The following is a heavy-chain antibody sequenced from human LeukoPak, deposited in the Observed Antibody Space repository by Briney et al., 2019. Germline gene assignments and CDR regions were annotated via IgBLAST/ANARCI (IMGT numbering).Heavy chain of an antibody. CDR3: AKGLTYGFDY. J-gene: IGHJ4*02. CDR2: ISGSSDFT. CDR1: GFTFSSHA. V-gene: IGHV3-23*01. Sequence: GGSLRLSCAASGFTFSSHAMSWVRQAPGKGLEWVSGISGSSDFTYYADSVKGRFTISRDNSKNTLYLQMNSLRAEDTAVYYCAKGLTYGFDYWGQGTLVTVSS. D-gene: IGHD3-10*01.